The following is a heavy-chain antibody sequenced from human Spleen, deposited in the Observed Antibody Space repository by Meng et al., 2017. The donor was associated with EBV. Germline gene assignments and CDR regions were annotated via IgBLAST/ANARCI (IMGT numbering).Heavy chain of an antibody. D-gene: IGHD6-13*01. V-gene: IGHV1-69*01. CDR1: GGTFSSYA. Sequence: QGDVVCVGAEVKTPGSSVKVRCKASGGTFSSYAISWVRQAPGQGLEWMGGIIPIFGTANYAQKFQGRVTITADESTSTAYMELSSLRSEDTAVYYCARGGRIATPSGWFDPWGQGTLVTVSS. CDR2: IIPIFGTA. J-gene: IGHJ5*02. CDR3: ARGGRIATPSGWFDP.